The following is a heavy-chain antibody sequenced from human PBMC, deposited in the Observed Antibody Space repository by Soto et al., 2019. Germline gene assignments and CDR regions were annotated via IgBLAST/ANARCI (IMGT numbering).Heavy chain of an antibody. CDR3: ARHIHWFDP. CDR2: IYYSGST. CDR1: GGSISSSSYY. D-gene: IGHD2-21*01. V-gene: IGHV4-39*01. Sequence: QLQLQESGPGLVKPSETLSLTCTVSGGSISSSSYYWGWIRQPPGKGLEWFGRIYYSGSTYYNPSRKSRVTMYVDTSKNPFSLKLSSVTAADTSVYYCARHIHWFDPCGQGPLVTVSS. J-gene: IGHJ5*02.